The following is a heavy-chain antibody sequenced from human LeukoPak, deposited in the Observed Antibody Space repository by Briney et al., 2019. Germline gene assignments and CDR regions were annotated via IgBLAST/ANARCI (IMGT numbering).Heavy chain of an antibody. CDR2: INHGGTT. J-gene: IGHJ4*02. CDR3: ARGPTIDYDILTGYYYFDY. V-gene: IGHV4-34*01. D-gene: IGHD3-9*01. CDR1: RGSFSGYY. Sequence: PSETLSLTCAVYRGSFSGYYWTWIRQSPGKGLEWIGEINHGGTTNSNPSLKSRVTISIDTSKNQFSLKLRSATAADTAVYYCARGPTIDYDILTGYYYFDYWGQGTLVTVSS.